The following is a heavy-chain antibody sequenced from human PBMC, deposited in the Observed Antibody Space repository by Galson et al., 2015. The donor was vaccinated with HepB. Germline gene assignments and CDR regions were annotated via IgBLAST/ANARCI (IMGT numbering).Heavy chain of an antibody. CDR2: INAGNGNT. V-gene: IGHV1-3*01. J-gene: IGHJ6*02. CDR1: GYTFTSYA. Sequence: LVKVSCKASGYTFTSYAMHWVRQAPGQRLEWMGWINAGNGNTKYSQKFQGRVTITRDTSASTAYMELSSLRSEDTAVYYCASGRGIVGALRAPGLSMDVWGQGTTVTVSS. CDR3: ASGRGIVGALRAPGLSMDV. D-gene: IGHD1-26*01.